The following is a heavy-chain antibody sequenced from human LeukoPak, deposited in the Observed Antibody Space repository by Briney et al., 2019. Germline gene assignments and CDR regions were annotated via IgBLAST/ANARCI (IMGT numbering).Heavy chain of an antibody. D-gene: IGHD2-2*01. CDR1: GFTLRSYV. CDR3: ARDRVGYCSSTSCYGRPYYYMDV. Sequence: GGSLRLSCVASGFTLRSYVMNWVRQTPGKGLEWVANIKQDGSEKYYVDSVKGRFTISRDNAKNSLYLQMNSLRAEDTAVYYCARDRVGYCSSTSCYGRPYYYMDVWGKGTTVTVSS. V-gene: IGHV3-7*01. J-gene: IGHJ6*03. CDR2: IKQDGSEK.